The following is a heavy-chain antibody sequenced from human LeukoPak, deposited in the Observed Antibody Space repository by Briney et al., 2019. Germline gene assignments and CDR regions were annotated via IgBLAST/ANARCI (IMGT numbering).Heavy chain of an antibody. Sequence: SETLSLTCTVSGGSISSSSYYWGWIRQPPGKGLELIGSIYYSGSTYYNPSLKSRVTISVDTSKNQFSLKLSSVTAADTAVYYCARYIVVVVAATLASWFDPWGQGTLVTVSS. V-gene: IGHV4-39*01. J-gene: IGHJ5*02. CDR2: IYYSGST. D-gene: IGHD2-15*01. CDR1: GGSISSSSYY. CDR3: ARYIVVVVAATLASWFDP.